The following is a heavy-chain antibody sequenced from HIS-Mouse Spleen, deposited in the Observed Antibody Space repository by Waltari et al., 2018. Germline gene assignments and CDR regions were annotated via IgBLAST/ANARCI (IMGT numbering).Heavy chain of an antibody. Sequence: QLQLQESGPGLVKPSETLSLTCTVSGGSISSSSYYWAWSRQPPGKGLEWIGSICYSGRTHYSQAHKTRVTISVDTAKNQFSLKLSSVTAADTAVYYCARESPYSSSWYDWYFDLWGRGTLVTVSS. V-gene: IGHV4-39*07. D-gene: IGHD6-13*01. J-gene: IGHJ2*01. CDR3: ARESPYSSSWYDWYFDL. CDR2: ICYSGRT. CDR1: GGSISSSSYY.